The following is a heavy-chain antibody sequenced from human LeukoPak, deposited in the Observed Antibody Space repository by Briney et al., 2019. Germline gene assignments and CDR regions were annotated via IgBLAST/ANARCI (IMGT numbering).Heavy chain of an antibody. D-gene: IGHD6-13*01. CDR2: ISSYGDKT. CDR3: VKDLYKGDTSSWYYFDY. J-gene: IGHJ4*02. Sequence: GESLRLSCSASGFTFSNCAMLWVRQAPGKGPEYVSVISSYGDKTYYADSVKGRFTISRDNSKNTVSLQMSSLRAEDTAVYYCVKDLYKGDTSSWYYFDYWGQGTLVTVSS. CDR1: GFTFSNCA. V-gene: IGHV3-64D*06.